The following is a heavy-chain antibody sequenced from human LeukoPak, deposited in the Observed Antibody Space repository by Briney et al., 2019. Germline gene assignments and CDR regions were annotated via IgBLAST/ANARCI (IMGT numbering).Heavy chain of an antibody. V-gene: IGHV4-38-2*02. CDR2: TYHSGST. CDR1: GYSISSGYY. Sequence: SETLSLTCAVSGYSISSGYYWGWIRQPPGKGLEWIGSTYHSGSTYYNPSLKSRVTISVDTSKNQFSLKLSSVTAADTAVYYCARDPTMAYYYYYGMDVWGKGTTVTVSS. D-gene: IGHD3-10*01. CDR3: ARDPTMAYYYYYGMDV. J-gene: IGHJ6*04.